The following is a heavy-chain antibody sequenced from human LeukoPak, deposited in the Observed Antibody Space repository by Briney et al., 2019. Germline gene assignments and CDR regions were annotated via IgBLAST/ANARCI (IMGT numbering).Heavy chain of an antibody. J-gene: IGHJ5*02. V-gene: IGHV4-59*13. D-gene: IGHD6-13*01. CDR3: ARVLQQLDWFDP. CDR2: IYYSGST. Sequence: PSETLSLTCTVSGGSISSYYWSWIRQPPGKGLEWIGYIYYSGSTNYNPSLKSRVTISVDTSKNQFSLKLSSVTAADTAVYYCARVLQQLDWFDPWGQGTLVTVSS. CDR1: GGSISSYY.